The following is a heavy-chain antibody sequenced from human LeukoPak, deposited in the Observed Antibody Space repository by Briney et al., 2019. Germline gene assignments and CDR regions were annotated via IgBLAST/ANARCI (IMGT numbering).Heavy chain of an antibody. D-gene: IGHD4-23*01. CDR1: GGTFSSYA. CDR3: AAGNEGGPIDY. Sequence: ASVKVSCKASGGTFSSYAISWVRQAPGQGLEWMGGIIPIFGTANYAQKFQGRVTITTDESTSTAYMELSSLRSEDTAVYYCAAGNEGGPIDYWGQGTLVTVSS. V-gene: IGHV1-69*05. CDR2: IIPIFGTA. J-gene: IGHJ4*02.